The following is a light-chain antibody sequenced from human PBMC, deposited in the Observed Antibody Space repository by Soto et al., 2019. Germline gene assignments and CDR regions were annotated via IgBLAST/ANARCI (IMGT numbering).Light chain of an antibody. V-gene: IGKV3D-15*01. J-gene: IGKJ1*01. CDR2: DAS. Sequence: EIVLTQSPATLSLSPGERATLSCRASQSVSSYLAWYQQKPGQAPRLLIYDASSRATGIPDRFSGSGSGTEFTLTISGLQSEDFAVYYCQQYNNWPPWTFGQGTKVDIK. CDR3: QQYNNWPPWT. CDR1: QSVSSY.